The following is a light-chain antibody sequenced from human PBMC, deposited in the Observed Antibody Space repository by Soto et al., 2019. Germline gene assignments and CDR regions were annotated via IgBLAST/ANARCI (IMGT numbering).Light chain of an antibody. CDR3: TSSRSSNTLL. Sequence: QSALTQPASVSGSPGQSITISCTGTSSDVGDYDYVSWYQQHAGKAPKMMIYDVSNRPSGVSNRFSGSKSGNTASLTISGLQDEDEADYYCTSSRSSNTLLFGGGTKLTVL. V-gene: IGLV2-14*01. J-gene: IGLJ2*01. CDR1: SSDVGDYDY. CDR2: DVS.